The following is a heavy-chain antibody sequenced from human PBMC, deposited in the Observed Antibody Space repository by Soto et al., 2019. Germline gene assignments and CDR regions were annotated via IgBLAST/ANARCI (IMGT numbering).Heavy chain of an antibody. Sequence: QDQLVQSGVEVKKPGASVKVSCKASGYSFTNYGITWVRQAPGQGFEWMGWLSDYNGNTKYAHKLQGRVTMTTDASTGTAYLELRSVTSDDTAVYYCARDRGVAPPVAGNTHYYYYMDVWGKGTTVTVSS. CDR2: LSDYNGNT. J-gene: IGHJ6*03. V-gene: IGHV1-18*01. CDR3: ARDRGVAPPVAGNTHYYYYMDV. CDR1: GYSFTNYG. D-gene: IGHD6-19*01.